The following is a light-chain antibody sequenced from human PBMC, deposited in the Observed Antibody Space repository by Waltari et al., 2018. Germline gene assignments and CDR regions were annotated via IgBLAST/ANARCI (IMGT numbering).Light chain of an antibody. CDR1: QSVSSSY. CDR3: QQYGSSPWT. Sequence: IVLTQSPGTLSLSPGERATLSCRASQSVSSSYLAWYQQKPGQAPRLLIYGASSRAPGIPDRFSGSGSGTDFTLTISRLEPEDFAVYYCQQYGSSPWTFGQGTKVEIK. V-gene: IGKV3-20*01. CDR2: GAS. J-gene: IGKJ1*01.